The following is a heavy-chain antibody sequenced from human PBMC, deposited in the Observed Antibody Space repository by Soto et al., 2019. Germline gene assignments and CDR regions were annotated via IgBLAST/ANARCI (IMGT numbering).Heavy chain of an antibody. J-gene: IGHJ3*02. V-gene: IGHV1-18*01. CDR3: ARDLYYDILTGYYRPSDAFDI. CDR2: ISAYNGNT. CDR1: GYTFTIYG. Sequence: ASVKVSCKASGYTFTIYGIIWVRQAPGQGLEWMGWISAYNGNTNYAQKLQGRVTMTTDTSTSTAYMELRSLRSDDTAVYYCARDLYYDILTGYYRPSDAFDIWGQGTMVTVSS. D-gene: IGHD3-9*01.